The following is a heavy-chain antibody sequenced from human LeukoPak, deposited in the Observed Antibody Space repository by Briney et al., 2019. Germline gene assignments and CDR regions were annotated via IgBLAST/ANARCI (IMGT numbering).Heavy chain of an antibody. V-gene: IGHV3-66*01. CDR3: AGYCSGGSCYENSFDY. CDR1: GFTVSSNY. J-gene: IGHJ4*02. CDR2: IHSGGNT. Sequence: GSLRLSCAASGFTVSSNYMSWVRQAPGKGLEWVSVIHSGGNTYYADSVKGRFTISRDNSKNTLYLKMNSLRAEDTAVYYCAGYCSGGSCYENSFDYWGQGTLVTVSS. D-gene: IGHD2-15*01.